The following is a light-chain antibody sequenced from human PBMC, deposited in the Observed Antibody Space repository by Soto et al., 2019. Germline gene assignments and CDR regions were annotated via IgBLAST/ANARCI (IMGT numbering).Light chain of an antibody. V-gene: IGKV2-30*01. J-gene: IGKJ1*01. CDR3: MQGTHWPPT. Sequence: DVAMTQSPLSLPVTLGQPASISCRSSQSLVYSDGNAYLSWFQQRPGQSPRRLIYKASNRDSGVPDRFSGSGSGTDFTLQINRVEAEDVGIYYCMQGTHWPPTFGRGTRVEIK. CDR1: QSLVYSDGNAY. CDR2: KAS.